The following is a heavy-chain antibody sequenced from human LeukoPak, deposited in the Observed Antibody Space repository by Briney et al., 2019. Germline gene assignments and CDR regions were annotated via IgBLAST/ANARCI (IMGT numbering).Heavy chain of an antibody. D-gene: IGHD1-26*01. CDR2: IYYSGST. Sequence: SETLSLTCTVSGGSISSYYWSWIRQPPGKGLEWIGYIYYSGSTNYNPSLKSRVTISVDTSKNQFSLKLSSVTAADTAVYYCARIRGATGDAFDIWGQGTMVTVSS. V-gene: IGHV4-59*08. CDR1: GGSISSYY. J-gene: IGHJ3*02. CDR3: ARIRGATGDAFDI.